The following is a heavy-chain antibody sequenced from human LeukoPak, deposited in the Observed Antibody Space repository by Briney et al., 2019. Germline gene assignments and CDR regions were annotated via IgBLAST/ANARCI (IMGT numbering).Heavy chain of an antibody. CDR3: ARNGGNPDNDT. D-gene: IGHD4-23*01. CDR2: IYHNGAT. Sequence: SETLSLTCAVSGGSISSSSSICWTWVRQPPGEGLEWIGEIYHNGATNYNPSLKSRVTMLLDKSKNQFFLKLNSVTAADPAVYSWARNGGNPDNDTGGRGPLVT. CDR1: GGSISSSSSIC. V-gene: IGHV4-4*02. J-gene: IGHJ4*02.